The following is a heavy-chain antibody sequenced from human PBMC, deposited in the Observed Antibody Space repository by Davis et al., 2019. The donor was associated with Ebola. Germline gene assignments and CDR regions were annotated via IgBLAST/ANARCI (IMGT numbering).Heavy chain of an antibody. V-gene: IGHV3-9*01. CDR2: ISWNSGSI. CDR3: ARVVVTAVGY. Sequence: SLKISCAASGFTFDDYAMHWVRQAPGKGLEWVSGISWNSGSIGYADSVKGRFTISRDNAKNSLYLQMNSLRAEDTALYYCARVVVTAVGYWGQGTLVTVSS. CDR1: GFTFDDYA. J-gene: IGHJ4*02. D-gene: IGHD2-21*02.